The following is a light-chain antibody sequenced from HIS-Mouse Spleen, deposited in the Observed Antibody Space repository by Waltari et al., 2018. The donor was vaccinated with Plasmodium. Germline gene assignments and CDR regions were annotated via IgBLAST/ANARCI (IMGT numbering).Light chain of an antibody. J-gene: IGKJ1*01. CDR1: QSISSY. V-gene: IGKV1-39*01. CDR2: AAS. Sequence: DIHMTKSPSSLSASLGDRVTITCRASQSISSYLNWYQQKPGKAPKLLIYAASSLQSGVPSRFSGSGSGTDFTLTISSLQPEDFATYYCQQNYNTWTFGQGTKVEIK. CDR3: QQNYNTWT.